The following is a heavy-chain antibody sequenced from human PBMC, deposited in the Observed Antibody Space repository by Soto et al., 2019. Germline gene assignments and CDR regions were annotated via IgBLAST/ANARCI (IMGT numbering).Heavy chain of an antibody. D-gene: IGHD2-15*01. CDR1: GYTFSDYY. CDR2: VNSDGGGT. CDR3: TRDLVGYDAFDI. J-gene: IGHJ3*02. Sequence: QVQLEQSGAEVKKPGASVKVSCKASGYTFSDYYIHWVRQAPGQGLEWMGRVNSDGGGTTYAQKFHGRVTMTRDTSISTVYMELSRLTSNDTAVYYCTRDLVGYDAFDIWGQGTLVAVSP. V-gene: IGHV1-2*02.